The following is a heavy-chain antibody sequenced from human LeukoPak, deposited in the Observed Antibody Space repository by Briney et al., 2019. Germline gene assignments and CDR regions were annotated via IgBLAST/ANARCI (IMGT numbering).Heavy chain of an antibody. CDR1: GFTVSSNY. J-gene: IGHJ4*02. Sequence: GGSLRLSCAASGFTVSSNYMSWVRQAPGKGLEWVSVIYSGGSTYYADSVKGRFTISRDNSKNTLYLQMNSLRAADTAVSYCAREYRGEYYFAYWGQGTLVTVSS. V-gene: IGHV3-66*01. D-gene: IGHD3-10*01. CDR2: IYSGGST. CDR3: AREYRGEYYFAY.